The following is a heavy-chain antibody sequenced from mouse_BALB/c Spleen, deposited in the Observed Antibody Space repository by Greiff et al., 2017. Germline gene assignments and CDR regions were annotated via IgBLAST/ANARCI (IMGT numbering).Heavy chain of an antibody. D-gene: IGHD1-1*01. CDR2: IWAGGST. CDR3: AREDYYGTYYYAMDY. Sequence: VQLQQSGPGLVAPSQSLSITCTVSGFSLTSYGVHWVRQPPGKGLEWLGVIWAGGSTNYNSALMSRLSISKDNSKSQVFLKMNSLQTDDTAMYYCAREDYYGTYYYAMDYWGQGTSVTVSS. CDR1: GFSLTSYG. J-gene: IGHJ4*01. V-gene: IGHV2-9*02.